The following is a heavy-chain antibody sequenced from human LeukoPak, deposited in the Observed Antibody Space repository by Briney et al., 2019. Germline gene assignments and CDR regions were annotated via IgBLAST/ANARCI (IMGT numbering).Heavy chain of an antibody. CDR2: ISGSGGST. CDR1: GFTFSSYA. V-gene: IGHV3-23*01. Sequence: GGSLRLSCAASGFTFSSYAMSWVRQAPGKGLEWVSAISGSGGSTYYADSVKGRFTISRDNSKSTLYLQMNSLRAEDTAVYYCAKASGSGSTRTLDYWGQGTLVTVSS. J-gene: IGHJ4*02. D-gene: IGHD3-10*01. CDR3: AKASGSGSTRTLDY.